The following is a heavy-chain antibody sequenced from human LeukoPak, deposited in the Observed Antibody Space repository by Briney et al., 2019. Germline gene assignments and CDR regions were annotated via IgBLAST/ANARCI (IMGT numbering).Heavy chain of an antibody. V-gene: IGHV3-69-1*01. CDR2: ISSSSSY. J-gene: IGHJ4*02. D-gene: IGHD5-24*01. Sequence: GGSLRLSCTASGFTFTNYGIHWVRQAPGKGLEWVSFISSSSSYKYADSVKGRFTISRDNVKNSLYLQMNSLRAEDTAVYYCAKDPSDGYNPLFVYWGQGTLVTVSS. CDR3: AKDPSDGYNPLFVY. CDR1: GFTFTNYG.